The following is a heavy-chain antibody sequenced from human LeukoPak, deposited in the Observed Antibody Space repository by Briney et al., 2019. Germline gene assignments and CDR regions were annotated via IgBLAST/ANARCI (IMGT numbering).Heavy chain of an antibody. J-gene: IGHJ5*02. V-gene: IGHV4-4*07. Sequence: SETLSLTCTVSGGSISSYYWSWIRQPAGKGLEWIGRIYTSGSTNYNPSLKSRVTISVDTSKNQFSLKLSSVTAADTAVYYCARRGYCSSTSCQNRNWFDPWGQGTLVAVSS. CDR1: GGSISSYY. CDR2: IYTSGST. CDR3: ARRGYCSSTSCQNRNWFDP. D-gene: IGHD2-2*01.